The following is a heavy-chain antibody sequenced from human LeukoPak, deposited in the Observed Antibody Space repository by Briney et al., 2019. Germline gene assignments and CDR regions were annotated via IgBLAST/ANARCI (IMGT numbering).Heavy chain of an antibody. Sequence: PSETLSLTCTVSGGSISGISYYWGWIRQPPGKGLEWIGSIYYSGSTYYNPSLKSRVTISVDTSKNQFSLKLSSVTAADTAVYYCARVGWLRRGYFFDYWGQGTLVTVSS. D-gene: IGHD5-12*01. J-gene: IGHJ4*02. CDR2: IYYSGST. CDR1: GGSISGISYY. V-gene: IGHV4-39*07. CDR3: ARVGWLRRGYFFDY.